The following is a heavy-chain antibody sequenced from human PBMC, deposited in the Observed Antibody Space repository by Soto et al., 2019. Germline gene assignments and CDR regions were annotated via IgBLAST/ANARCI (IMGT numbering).Heavy chain of an antibody. CDR3: ATTRYYDFWSGSFDY. CDR1: GYSFTSYW. CDR2: IYPGHSDT. V-gene: IGHV5-51*01. J-gene: IGHJ4*02. Sequence: PVESLTISCKVAGYSFTSYWIVGVRQMPGKGLECMGIIYPGHSDTRYSPSFQGQVTISADKSISTAYLQWSSLKASDTAMYYCATTRYYDFWSGSFDYWGQGTLVTVSS. D-gene: IGHD3-3*01.